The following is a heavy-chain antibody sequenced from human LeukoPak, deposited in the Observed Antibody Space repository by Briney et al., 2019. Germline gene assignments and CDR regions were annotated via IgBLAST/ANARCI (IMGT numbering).Heavy chain of an antibody. J-gene: IGHJ5*02. V-gene: IGHV5-51*01. CDR1: GYSFTSYW. CDR3: ARRLTAAGGRKRYNWFDP. Sequence: GKSLKIPCKGPGYSFTSYWIGWVRQMPGKGLEWMGIIYPGDSDTRYSPSFQGQVTISADKSISTAYLQWSSLKASDTAMYYCARRLTAAGGRKRYNWFDPWGQGTLVTVSS. CDR2: IYPGDSDT. D-gene: IGHD6-13*01.